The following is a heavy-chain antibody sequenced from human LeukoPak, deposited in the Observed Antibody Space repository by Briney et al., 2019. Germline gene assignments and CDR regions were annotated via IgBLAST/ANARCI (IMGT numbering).Heavy chain of an antibody. CDR1: GFTFSSYA. V-gene: IGHV3-23*01. CDR3: AKDEGGGSSHGN. D-gene: IGHD6-6*01. J-gene: IGHJ4*02. CDR2: ISGSGGST. Sequence: PGGTLRLSCAASGFTFSSYAMSWVRQAPGKGLEWVSAISGSGGSTYNAVSVTGRFTISRDNSKNTLYLQMNSLRAEDTAVYYCAKDEGGGSSHGNWGQGTLVTVSS.